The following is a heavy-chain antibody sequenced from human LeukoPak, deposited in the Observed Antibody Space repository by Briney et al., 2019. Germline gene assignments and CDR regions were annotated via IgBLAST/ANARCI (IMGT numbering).Heavy chain of an antibody. D-gene: IGHD3-3*02. Sequence: GGSLRLSCAASGFTFSSYSMNWVRQAPGKGLEWASHINSNSKTIYYTDSVKGRFTISRDNAKNSLYLQMNSLRAEDTAVYYCARDYPRSFSSDYWGQGTLVTVSS. J-gene: IGHJ4*02. V-gene: IGHV3-48*01. CDR3: ARDYPRSFSSDY. CDR2: INSNSKTI. CDR1: GFTFSSYS.